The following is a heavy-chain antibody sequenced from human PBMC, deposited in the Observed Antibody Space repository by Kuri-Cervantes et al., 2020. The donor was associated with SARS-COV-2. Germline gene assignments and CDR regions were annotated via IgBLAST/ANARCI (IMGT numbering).Heavy chain of an antibody. CDR3: ETLYSSGWWGGDD. J-gene: IGHJ4*02. V-gene: IGHV1-2*02. Sequence: ASVKVSCKASGYTFTGYYMHWGRQAPGQGLEWMGWINPNSGGQNYAQKFQGRVTMTRDTSISTANMGLGRLRSDDTAVYYCETLYSSGWWGGDDCGQGTLVTVSS. CDR2: INPNSGGQ. CDR1: GYTFTGYY. D-gene: IGHD6-19*01.